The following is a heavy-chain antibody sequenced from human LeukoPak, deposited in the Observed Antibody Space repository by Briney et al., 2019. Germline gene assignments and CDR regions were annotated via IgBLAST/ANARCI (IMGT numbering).Heavy chain of an antibody. J-gene: IGHJ6*02. V-gene: IGHV3-30-3*01. CDR3: ARGPRVLRYFDWLSNYYYYGIDV. Sequence: GGSLRLSCAASGFTFSSYAMHWVRQAPGKGLEWVAVISYDGSNKYYADSVKGRFTISRDNSKNTLYLQMNSLRAEDTAVYYCARGPRVLRYFDWLSNYYYYGIDVWGQGTTVTVSS. D-gene: IGHD3-9*01. CDR2: ISYDGSNK. CDR1: GFTFSSYA.